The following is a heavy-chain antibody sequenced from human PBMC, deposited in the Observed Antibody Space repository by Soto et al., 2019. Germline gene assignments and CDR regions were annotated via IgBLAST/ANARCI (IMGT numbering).Heavy chain of an antibody. Sequence: PGGSLRLSCAASGFTFSSYAMSWVHQAPGKGLEWVSAISGSGGSTYYADSVKGRFTISRDNSKNTLYLQMNSLRAEDTAVYYCAKAHYYDSSGYFVRFGFDYWGQGTLVTVSS. CDR2: ISGSGGST. J-gene: IGHJ4*02. CDR3: AKAHYYDSSGYFVRFGFDY. CDR1: GFTFSSYA. D-gene: IGHD3-22*01. V-gene: IGHV3-23*01.